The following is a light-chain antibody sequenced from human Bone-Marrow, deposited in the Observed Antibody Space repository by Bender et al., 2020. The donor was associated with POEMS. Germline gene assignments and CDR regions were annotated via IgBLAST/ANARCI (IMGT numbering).Light chain of an antibody. J-gene: IGLJ1*01. CDR3: CSYAATSAYV. CDR1: SSDVGADNF. Sequence: QSVLTQPPSASGSPGQSVTISCTGSSSDVGADNFVSWYQQHPGKAPRLLIYEVNKRPSGVSHRFSGSKSGNTASLTISGVQPEDEADYHCCSYAATSAYVFGTGTKVTVL. V-gene: IGLV2-8*01. CDR2: EVN.